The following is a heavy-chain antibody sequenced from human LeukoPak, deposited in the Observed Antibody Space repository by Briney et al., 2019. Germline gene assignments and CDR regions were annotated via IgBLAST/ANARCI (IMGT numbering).Heavy chain of an antibody. CDR2: ISGSGGST. CDR1: GFTFSSYA. D-gene: IGHD1-26*01. Sequence: GGSLRLSCAASGFTFSSYAMSWVRQAPGKGLEWVLGISGSGGSTFYADSVKGRFTISRDNSKNTLYLQMHSLRAEDTAVYYCARTLQEWELYNWFDPWGQGTLVTVSS. CDR3: ARTLQEWELYNWFDP. J-gene: IGHJ5*02. V-gene: IGHV3-23*01.